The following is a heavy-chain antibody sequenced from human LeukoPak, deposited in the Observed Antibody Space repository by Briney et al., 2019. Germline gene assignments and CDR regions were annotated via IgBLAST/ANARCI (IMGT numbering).Heavy chain of an antibody. Sequence: GGSLRLSCAASGFTFSSYSMNWVRQAPGKGLEWVSSISSSSSYIYYADSVKGRFTISRDNAKNSLYLQMNSLRAEDTAVYYCAKDRQPSYYGSGTDFDYWGQGTLVTVSS. CDR3: AKDRQPSYYGSGTDFDY. CDR2: ISSSSSYI. J-gene: IGHJ4*02. V-gene: IGHV3-21*04. D-gene: IGHD3-10*01. CDR1: GFTFSSYS.